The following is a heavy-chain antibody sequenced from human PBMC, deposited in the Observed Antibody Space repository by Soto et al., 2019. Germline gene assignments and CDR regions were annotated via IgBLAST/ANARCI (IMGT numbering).Heavy chain of an antibody. CDR1: GDSVSSNIAA. D-gene: IGHD6-13*01. J-gene: IGHJ4*02. CDR2: TKYRSKWYT. CDR3: AREGSSTWTYSFDF. V-gene: IGHV6-1*01. Sequence: SQTLSLTCAISGDSVSSNIAAWNWVRQSPSRGLEWLGRTKYRSKWYTDYATSVKSRISINPDTSKNQVSLQLNSVTPEDTAVYYCAREGSSTWTYSFDFWGQG.